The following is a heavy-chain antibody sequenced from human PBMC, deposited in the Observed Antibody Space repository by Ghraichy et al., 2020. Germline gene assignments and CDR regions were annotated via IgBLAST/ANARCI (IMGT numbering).Heavy chain of an antibody. CDR2: ISSSSSYI. V-gene: IGHV3-21*01. CDR1: GFTFSSYS. J-gene: IGHJ4*02. CDR3: ARDQGLGASGGDSFDY. Sequence: GGSLRLSCAASGFTFSSYSMNWVRQAPGKGLEWVSSISSSSSYIYYADSVKGRFTISRDNAKNSLYLQMNSLRAEDTAVYYCARDQGLGASGGDSFDYWGQGTLVTVSS. D-gene: IGHD2-15*01.